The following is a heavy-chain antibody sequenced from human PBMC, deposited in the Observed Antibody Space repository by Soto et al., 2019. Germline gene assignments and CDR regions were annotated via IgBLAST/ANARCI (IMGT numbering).Heavy chain of an antibody. J-gene: IGHJ4*03. Sequence: GYTFPNYYIHWVRQAPGQGLEWMGVINPTGGRASYAPKFQGRVTLTRDTSTSTAYMELSSLRSDDTAVYFCSRLTTMVREINDDPFDFWGQGTLVTVSS. CDR1: GYTFPNYY. D-gene: IGHD3-10*01. V-gene: IGHV1-46*03. CDR3: SRLTTMVREINDDPFDF. CDR2: INPTGGRA.